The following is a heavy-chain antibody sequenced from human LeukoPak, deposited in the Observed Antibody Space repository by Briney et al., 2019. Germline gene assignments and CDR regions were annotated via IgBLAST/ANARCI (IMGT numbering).Heavy chain of an antibody. CDR1: GFTFSSYG. CDR3: AKDQDMIVVADAFDI. CDR2: IWYDGSNK. V-gene: IGHV3-33*06. J-gene: IGHJ3*02. Sequence: PGRSLRLSCAAPGFTFSSYGMHWVRQAPGKGLEWVAGIWYDGSNKYYADSVKRPFTVTRDNAKNTLYLQMNSLRAEATAVYYCAKDQDMIVVADAFDIWGQGTMVTVSS. D-gene: IGHD3-22*01.